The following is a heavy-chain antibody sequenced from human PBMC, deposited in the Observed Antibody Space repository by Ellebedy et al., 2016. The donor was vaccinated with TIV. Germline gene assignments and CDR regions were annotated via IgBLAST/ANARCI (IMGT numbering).Heavy chain of an antibody. CDR2: ISGSAVST. CDR1: GFTFGSYA. CDR3: ASSRYHYYLGNTIFVY. D-gene: IGHD3/OR15-3a*01. V-gene: IGHV3-23*01. J-gene: IGHJ4*02. Sequence: PGGSLRLSCEPSGFTFGSYALSGVRQAPGKGLEWVSGISGSAVSTAYADSVKGRFTISRDNSKNTLYLQMNSLRAEDTAVYYCASSRYHYYLGNTIFVYWGQGTLVTVAS.